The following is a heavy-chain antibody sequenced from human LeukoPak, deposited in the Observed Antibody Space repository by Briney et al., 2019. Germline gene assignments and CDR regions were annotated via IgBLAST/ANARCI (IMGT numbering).Heavy chain of an antibody. CDR1: GFTFDDYA. J-gene: IGHJ4*02. CDR3: AKDNGYSSSWYAIDY. Sequence: GGSLRLSCAASGFTFDDYAMHWVRQAPGKGLEWVSGISWNSGSIGYADSVKGRFTISRDNAKNSLYLQMNSLRAEDTALYYCAKDNGYSSSWYAIDYWGQGTLVTVSS. V-gene: IGHV3-9*01. D-gene: IGHD6-13*01. CDR2: ISWNSGSI.